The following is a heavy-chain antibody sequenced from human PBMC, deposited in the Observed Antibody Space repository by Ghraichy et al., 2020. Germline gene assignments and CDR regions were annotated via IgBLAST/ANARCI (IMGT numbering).Heavy chain of an antibody. Sequence: LSLTCAASGFMFRSYKMHWVRQAPGKGLEWVAVISHDGTNKDYADSVKGRFTISRDNSNNTLYLQMNSLRAEDTAVYYCSRVLDSSGSYYNDYWGQGTLVTVSS. D-gene: IGHD3-10*01. CDR3: SRVLDSSGSYYNDY. CDR2: ISHDGTNK. J-gene: IGHJ4*02. CDR1: GFMFRSYK. V-gene: IGHV3-30*04.